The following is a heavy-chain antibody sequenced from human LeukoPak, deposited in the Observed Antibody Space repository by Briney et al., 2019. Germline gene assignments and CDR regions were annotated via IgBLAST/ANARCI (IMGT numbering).Heavy chain of an antibody. CDR3: ARDPVQGLGDPVEN. D-gene: IGHD3-10*01. CDR2: ISYDGNVK. CDR1: GFTFSQYP. V-gene: IGHV3-30*01. Sequence: GGSRRPSSVASGFTFSQYPMHWVRQAPGKGLEWVAVISYDGNVKLYAESVKARFTNSRADSKNTLYVGMNSMRSEDTALYCWARDPVQGLGDPVENWGQGTLVTVSS. J-gene: IGHJ4*02.